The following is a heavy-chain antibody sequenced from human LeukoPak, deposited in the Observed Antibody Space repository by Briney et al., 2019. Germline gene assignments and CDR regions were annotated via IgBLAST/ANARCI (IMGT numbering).Heavy chain of an antibody. D-gene: IGHD2-2*01. CDR1: GFTFSSYS. CDR3: ARDPLEGYCSSTSCLFFDY. CDR2: ISSSSSYI. Sequence: GGSLRLSCAASGFTFSSYSMNWVRQAPGKGLEWVSSISSSSSYIYYADSVKGRFTISRDNAKNSLYLQMNSLRAEDTAVYYCARDPLEGYCSSTSCLFFDYWGQGALVTVSS. J-gene: IGHJ4*02. V-gene: IGHV3-21*01.